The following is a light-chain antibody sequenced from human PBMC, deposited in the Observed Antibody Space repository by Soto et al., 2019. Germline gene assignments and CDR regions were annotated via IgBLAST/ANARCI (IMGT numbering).Light chain of an antibody. CDR1: SSDVGSYNL. CDR3: CSYASSITPFD. V-gene: IGLV2-23*01. Sequence: QSALTQPASVSGSPGQSITISCTGTSSDVGSYNLVSWYQQHPGKAPKLMIFEGSKRPSGLSNRFSGSKSGNTASLTISGLQAEDEADYYCCSYASSITPFDFGTGTKVTVL. CDR2: EGS. J-gene: IGLJ1*01.